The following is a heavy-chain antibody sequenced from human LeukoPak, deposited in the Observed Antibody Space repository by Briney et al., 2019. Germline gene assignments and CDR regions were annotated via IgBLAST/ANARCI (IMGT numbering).Heavy chain of an antibody. J-gene: IGHJ5*02. D-gene: IGHD4-17*01. CDR1: GYSFTSYW. V-gene: IGHV5-51*01. CDR3: ARLLKYGDCPFAFDP. CDR2: IYPGDSDT. Sequence: GESLKISCKGSGYSFTSYWIGWVRQMPGKGLEWMGIIYPGDSDTRYSPSFQGQVTISADKSISTAYLQWSSLKASDTAMYYCARLLKYGDCPFAFDPWGQGTLVTVSS.